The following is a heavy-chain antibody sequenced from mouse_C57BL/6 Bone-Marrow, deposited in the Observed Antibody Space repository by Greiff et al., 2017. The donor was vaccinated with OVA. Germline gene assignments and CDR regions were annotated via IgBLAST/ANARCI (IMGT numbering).Heavy chain of an antibody. CDR2: IDPTNDYT. J-gene: IGHJ2*01. V-gene: IGHV1-4*01. Sequence: VQVVESGAELARPGASVKMSCKASGYTFTSYTIHWVKQRPGQGLEWSGYIDPTNDYTNYNQTFKGKATLTADKSSSTAYMQLSSLTSEDSAVYYCTRGYYFDYWGQGTTLTVSS. CDR3: TRGYYFDY. CDR1: GYTFTSYT.